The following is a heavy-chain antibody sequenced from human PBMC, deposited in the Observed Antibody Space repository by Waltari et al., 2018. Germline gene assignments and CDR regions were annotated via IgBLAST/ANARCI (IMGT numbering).Heavy chain of an antibody. CDR1: GFTXRHYA. D-gene: IGHD6-13*01. CDR3: AXDAGRXSSNWGYYGMDX. CDR2: ISIPGGKX. J-gene: IGHJ6*02. V-gene: IGHV3-23*01. Sequence: EVQLLXXGXGLVQXGGXLRXSCAGSGFTXRHYAMPCVRQAPGKGLEWVSGISIPGGKXYYADXVQGRFSISRXKSKNTLYLQMNRLRAEXTALYYCAXDAGRXSSNWGYYGMDXWGQGTTVTVSS.